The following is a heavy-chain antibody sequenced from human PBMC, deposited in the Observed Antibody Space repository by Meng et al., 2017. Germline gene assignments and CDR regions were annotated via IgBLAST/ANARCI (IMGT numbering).Heavy chain of an antibody. CDR3: ARGLSTTYWYFDL. V-gene: IGHV3-33*01. J-gene: IGHJ2*01. CDR2: IWYDGSNK. CDR1: GFTFSSYG. D-gene: IGHD2/OR15-2a*01. Sequence: VQWVGSGGGVVQPGRSLRLSCAASGFTFSSYGMHWVRQAPGKGLEWVAVIWYDGSNKYYADSVKGRFTISRDNSKNTLYLQMNSLRAEDTAVYYCARGLSTTYWYFDLWGRGTLVTVSS.